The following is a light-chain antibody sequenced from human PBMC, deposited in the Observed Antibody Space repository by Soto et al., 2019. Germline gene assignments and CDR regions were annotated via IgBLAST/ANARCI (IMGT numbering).Light chain of an antibody. Sequence: EIVMTQSPATLSVSPGERATLSCRASQSVSSNLAWYQQKPGQAPRLLIYGASTRATGIPGRFSGSGSGTEFTLTISSLQSEDFAVYYCQQYNNWPPNTLGQGTKLEIK. J-gene: IGKJ2*01. V-gene: IGKV3-15*01. CDR3: QQYNNWPPNT. CDR1: QSVSSN. CDR2: GAS.